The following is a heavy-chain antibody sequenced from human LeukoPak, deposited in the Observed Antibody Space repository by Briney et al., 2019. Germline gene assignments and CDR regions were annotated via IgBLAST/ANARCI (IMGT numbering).Heavy chain of an antibody. CDR2: ISGSGGST. J-gene: IGHJ6*03. CDR1: GFTFSSYG. V-gene: IGHV3-23*01. D-gene: IGHD5-18*01. CDR3: AKSQEVTETYYNYYMDV. Sequence: GGSLRLSCAASGFTFSSYGMSWVRQAPGKGLEWVSGISGSGGSTYYADSVKGRFTISRDNSKNTLYLQLSSLRADDTAVYYCAKSQEVTETYYNYYMDVWGKGTRSPSP.